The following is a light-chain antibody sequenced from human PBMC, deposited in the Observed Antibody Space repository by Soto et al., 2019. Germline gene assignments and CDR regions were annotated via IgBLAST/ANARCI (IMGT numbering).Light chain of an antibody. Sequence: EIVLTQSPGTLSLSPGERATLSCRASQSVSSSCLAWYQQKPGQAPRLLIYDASSRATGIPDRFSGSGSGTDFTLTISRLEPEDFAMYYCQQYGSSPRTFGQGTEVEIK. CDR1: QSVSSSC. CDR3: QQYGSSPRT. J-gene: IGKJ1*01. V-gene: IGKV3-20*01. CDR2: DAS.